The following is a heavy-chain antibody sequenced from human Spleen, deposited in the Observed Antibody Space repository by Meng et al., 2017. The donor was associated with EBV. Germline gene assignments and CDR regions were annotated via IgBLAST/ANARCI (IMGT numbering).Heavy chain of an antibody. V-gene: IGHV7-4-1*02. CDR3: ARGYNAWIQIPFY. J-gene: IGHJ4*02. Sequence: VELVLSGAEVKKLGASVKVSCKASGYTFTGHYLHWVRQAPGQGLEWVGWINTNTGEARYAQGFTGRFVFSLDTSVSTAHLQISSLMAEDTAVYYCARGYNAWIQIPFYWGQGTLVTVSS. CDR1: GYTFTGHY. D-gene: IGHD5-18*01. CDR2: INTNTGEA.